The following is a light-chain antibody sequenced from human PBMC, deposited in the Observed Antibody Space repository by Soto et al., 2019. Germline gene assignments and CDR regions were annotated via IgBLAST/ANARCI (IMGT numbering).Light chain of an antibody. V-gene: IGKV1-33*01. Sequence: DIRMTQSPSSLSASVGDRFTITCQASQDISNYLNWYQQKPGKAPKLLIYDASNLETGVPSRFSGSGSGTDFTFTISSLQPEDIATYYCQQYDNLPLTFGGGTKVDIK. CDR2: DAS. CDR1: QDISNY. J-gene: IGKJ4*01. CDR3: QQYDNLPLT.